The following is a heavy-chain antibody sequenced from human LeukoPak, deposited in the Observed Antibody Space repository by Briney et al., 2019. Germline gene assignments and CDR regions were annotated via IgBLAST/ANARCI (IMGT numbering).Heavy chain of an antibody. CDR1: GFTFSNYW. CDR3: VRDRDKYSYSDY. J-gene: IGHJ4*02. D-gene: IGHD1-26*01. V-gene: IGHV3-7*01. CDR2: MKQDGSEK. Sequence: GGSLRLSCAASGFTFSNYWMSWVRQAPGKGLGWVAKMKQDGSEKYYVDSVKGRFTISRDNAKNSMYLQMNSLRAEDTAVYYCVRDRDKYSYSDYWGQGTLVTVSS.